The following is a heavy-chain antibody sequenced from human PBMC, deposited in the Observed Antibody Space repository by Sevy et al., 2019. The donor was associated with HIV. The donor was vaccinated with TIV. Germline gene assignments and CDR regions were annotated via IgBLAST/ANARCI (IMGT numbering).Heavy chain of an antibody. Sequence: GGSLRLSCAASGFIFGSYAMNWVRQAPGKGLEWVAVISYDGSHKSYADSVKGRFTISRDSYKNTLYLQMHSLRTDDTAVYYCARDPGSSWSSFDYWGQGTLVTVSS. CDR1: GFIFGSYA. CDR2: ISYDGSHK. V-gene: IGHV3-30-3*01. J-gene: IGHJ4*02. D-gene: IGHD6-13*01. CDR3: ARDPGSSWSSFDY.